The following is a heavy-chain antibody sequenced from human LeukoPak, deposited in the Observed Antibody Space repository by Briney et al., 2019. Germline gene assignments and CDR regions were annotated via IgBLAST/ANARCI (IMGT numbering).Heavy chain of an antibody. J-gene: IGHJ4*02. CDR1: GYTFSNYG. CDR3: ARVRYRLAETYIDY. Sequence: ASVQVSCKASGYTFSNYGISWVRQAPGQGLEWMGWISGYNANTKYAQKFQARVTMTTDTSTSIAYMELRSLRSDDTAMYYCARVRYRLAETYIDYWGQGTLVTVSS. V-gene: IGHV1-18*01. CDR2: ISGYNANT. D-gene: IGHD3-16*01.